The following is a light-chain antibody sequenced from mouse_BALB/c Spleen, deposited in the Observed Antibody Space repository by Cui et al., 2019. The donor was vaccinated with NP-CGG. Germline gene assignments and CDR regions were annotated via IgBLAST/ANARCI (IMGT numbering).Light chain of an antibody. CDR1: TGAVTTSNY. CDR3: ALWYSNHWV. CDR2: GTN. V-gene: IGLV1*01. Sequence: QAVLTQESTLTTSPGETVKLTCRSSTGAVTTSNYANWVQEKPDHLFTGLIGGTNNRPPGVPARFSGSLIGDKAALTITGAQTDDDAIYFCALWYSNHWVFGGGTKLTVL. J-gene: IGLJ1*01.